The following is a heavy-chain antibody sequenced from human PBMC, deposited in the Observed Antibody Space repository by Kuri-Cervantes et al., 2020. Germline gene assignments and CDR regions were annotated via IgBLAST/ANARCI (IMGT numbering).Heavy chain of an antibody. D-gene: IGHD3-10*01. CDR1: GFTFSNYA. CDR2: LSGSGGST. CDR3: ARLLWFGESAPTKDY. J-gene: IGHJ4*02. V-gene: IGHV3-23*01. Sequence: GGSLRLSCAASGFTFSNYAMSWVRQAPGKGLEWVSALSGSGGSTYYADSVKGRFTISRDNAKNSLYLQMNSLRAEDTAVYYCARLLWFGESAPTKDYWGQGTLVTVSS.